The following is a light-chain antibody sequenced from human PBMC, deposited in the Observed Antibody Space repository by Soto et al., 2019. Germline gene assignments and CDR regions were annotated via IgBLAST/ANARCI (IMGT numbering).Light chain of an antibody. CDR2: EVN. Sequence: QSALTQPPSASASPGQSVAISCTGTSSDVGGYSYVSWYQQHPGKPPKLMIYEVNKRPSGVPDRFSGSKSGNTAYLTVSGLQAEDEADYYCSSYAGSSNVFGTGTKLTVL. J-gene: IGLJ1*01. CDR3: SSYAGSSNV. V-gene: IGLV2-8*01. CDR1: SSDVGGYSY.